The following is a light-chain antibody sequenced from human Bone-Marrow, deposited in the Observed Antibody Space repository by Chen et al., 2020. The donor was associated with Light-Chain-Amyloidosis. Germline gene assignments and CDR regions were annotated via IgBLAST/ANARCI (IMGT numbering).Light chain of an antibody. CDR3: QHYNDYSYT. CDR2: MTS. V-gene: IGKV1-5*03. J-gene: IGKJ2*01. CDR1: HTISNW. Sequence: DIQLTQSPSTLSASVGDRVTIACRASHTISNWLAWYQQKPGKAPKLLIYMTSSLESGVPSRCSDSRSGTEFTLTISSLQPKDFATYYCQHYNDYSYTFGQGTKLEIK.